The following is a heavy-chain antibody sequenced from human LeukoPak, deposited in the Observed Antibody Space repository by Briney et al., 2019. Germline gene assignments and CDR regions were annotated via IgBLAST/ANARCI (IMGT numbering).Heavy chain of an antibody. D-gene: IGHD1-14*01. CDR1: GLILSIHW. V-gene: IGHV3-74*01. J-gene: IGHJ4*02. CDR2: INNDGTAT. Sequence: GGSLRLSCAASGLILSIHWMHWVRQAPGKGLVWVSHINNDGTATTYADSVKGRFTISRDNAKNTVYLQMNSLRAEDTAVYYCARDSNLSFDYWGQGSLVTVSS. CDR3: ARDSNLSFDY.